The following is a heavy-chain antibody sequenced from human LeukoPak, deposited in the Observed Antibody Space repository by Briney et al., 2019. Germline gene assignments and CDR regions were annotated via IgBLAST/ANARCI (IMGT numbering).Heavy chain of an antibody. V-gene: IGHV3-53*01. Sequence: GGSVRLSCTASGFIASSNYMSWVRPAPGKGREWVSLIYSGGSSYYADSVMGRSTISRDKSNNTLYLQMKSLRAEDTAVYYCATGGRSGVAFESWGQGTLVTVSS. CDR1: GFIASSNY. D-gene: IGHD2-15*01. J-gene: IGHJ4*02. CDR3: ATGGRSGVAFES. CDR2: IYSGGSS.